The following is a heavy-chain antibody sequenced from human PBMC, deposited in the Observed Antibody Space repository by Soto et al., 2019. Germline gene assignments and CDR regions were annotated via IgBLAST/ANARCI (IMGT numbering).Heavy chain of an antibody. CDR2: MNPNSGDT. CDR1: GYRFSDYY. V-gene: IGHV1-2*02. Sequence: QVQLVQSGAEVKKPGASVTVSCKASGYRFSDYYLHWVRQAPGQVPGWMGWMNPNSGDTKYAQKFKGRVTMTRDTSVRTAFMELNWLKSDDTAVYYCARESGGATATLDYYYFYMDVWGIGTTVTVSS. J-gene: IGHJ6*03. D-gene: IGHD2-15*01. CDR3: ARESGGATATLDYYYFYMDV.